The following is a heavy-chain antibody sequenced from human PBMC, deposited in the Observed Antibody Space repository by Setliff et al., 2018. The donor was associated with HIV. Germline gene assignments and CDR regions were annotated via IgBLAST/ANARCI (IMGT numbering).Heavy chain of an antibody. D-gene: IGHD2-15*01. CDR2: IYYSGSS. V-gene: IGHV4-59*08. Sequence: PSETLSLTCTVSGGSISSYYWSWIRQPPGKGLEWIGYIYYSGSSNNTPSLKSRVTISIDKSKKQFSLKLNSVTAADTAVYYCARQHTSCRHFDYWGQGTLGTASS. CDR3: ARQHTSCRHFDY. CDR1: GGSISSYY. J-gene: IGHJ4*02.